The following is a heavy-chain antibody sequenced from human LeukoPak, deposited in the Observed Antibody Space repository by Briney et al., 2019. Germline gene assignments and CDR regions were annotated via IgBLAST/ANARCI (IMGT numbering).Heavy chain of an antibody. D-gene: IGHD6-19*01. Sequence: PGGSLRLSCAASGFTFSNYAMSWGRQVPGKGREWVSTIIGSGGSTYYADSRKGRFTISMDNSKNTLFLQMNSLRAEDTAVYYCAKERGYTSGLGSLDYWGQGTLVTVST. J-gene: IGHJ4*02. CDR1: GFTFSNYA. V-gene: IGHV3-23*01. CDR2: IIGSGGST. CDR3: AKERGYTSGLGSLDY.